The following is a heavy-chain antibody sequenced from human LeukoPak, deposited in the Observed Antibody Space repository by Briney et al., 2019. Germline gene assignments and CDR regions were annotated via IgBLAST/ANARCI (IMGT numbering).Heavy chain of an antibody. CDR1: GYTFTSYG. CDR2: ISAYNGNT. D-gene: IGHD6-19*01. V-gene: IGHV1-18*01. CDR3: AKDARYSSGWYDY. J-gene: IGHJ4*02. Sequence: ASVKVSCKASGYTFTSYGISWVRQAPGQGLEGMGWISAYNGNTNYAQKLRGRVTMTTNTSTSTAYMELRMLRSDDTVLYYCAKDARYSSGWYDYWGQGTLVTVSS.